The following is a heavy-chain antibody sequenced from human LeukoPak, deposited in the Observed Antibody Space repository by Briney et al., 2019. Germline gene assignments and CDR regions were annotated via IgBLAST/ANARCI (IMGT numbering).Heavy chain of an antibody. CDR1: GYSFTSYW. CDR2: IYPGDSDT. V-gene: IGHV5-51*01. D-gene: IGHD1-26*01. CDR3: ARWFNGDSGSYPFDY. Sequence: GESLKISCKGSGYSFTSYWIGWVRQMPGKGLEWMGIIYPGDSDTRYSPSFQGQVTISADKSISTAYLQWSSLKASDTAMHYCARWFNGDSGSYPFDYWGQGTLVTVSS. J-gene: IGHJ4*02.